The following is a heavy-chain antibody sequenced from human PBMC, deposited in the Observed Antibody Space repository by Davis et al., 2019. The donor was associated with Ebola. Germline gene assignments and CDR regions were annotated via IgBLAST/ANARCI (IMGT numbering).Heavy chain of an antibody. Sequence: GGSLRLSCAASGFTFSNAWMSWVRQAPGKGLEWVGRIKSKTDGGTTDYAAPVKGRFTISRDDSKNTLYLQMNSLKTEDTAVYYCTSTRIAAAGTILDYWGQGTLVTVSS. D-gene: IGHD6-13*01. CDR1: GFTFSNAW. V-gene: IGHV3-15*01. J-gene: IGHJ4*02. CDR2: IKSKTDGGTT. CDR3: TSTRIAAAGTILDY.